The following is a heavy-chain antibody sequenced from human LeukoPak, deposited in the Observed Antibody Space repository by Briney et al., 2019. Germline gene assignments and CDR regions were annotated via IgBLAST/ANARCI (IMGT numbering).Heavy chain of an antibody. Sequence: TSETLSLTCTVSGGSISSSSAYWGWIRQPPGKGLEWIGSIYYSKNTYYNPSLKSRVTISADTSKNQFSVTLGSVSATDTAVYYCVSPRGFSYGYFDYWGQGTLVTVSS. CDR2: IYYSKNT. D-gene: IGHD5-18*01. CDR3: VSPRGFSYGYFDY. CDR1: GGSISSSSAY. J-gene: IGHJ4*02. V-gene: IGHV4-39*01.